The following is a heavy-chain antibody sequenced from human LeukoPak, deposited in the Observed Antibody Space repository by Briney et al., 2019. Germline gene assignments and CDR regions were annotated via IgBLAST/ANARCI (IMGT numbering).Heavy chain of an antibody. CDR1: GFTFSSCG. D-gene: IGHD3-10*01. CDR2: LSDSGGST. CDR3: XXXXXXXSKSITMIRGTRRYYYYMDV. V-gene: IGHV3-23*01. J-gene: IGHJ6*03. Sequence: GGSLRLSCAASGFTFSSCGMSWVRQAPGKGLEWVSALSDSGGSTFYADSVKGRFTISRDNSKNTLYLQLDRLRAEDTAVYYXXXXXXXXSKSITMIRGTRRYYYYMDVWGKGTTVTISS.